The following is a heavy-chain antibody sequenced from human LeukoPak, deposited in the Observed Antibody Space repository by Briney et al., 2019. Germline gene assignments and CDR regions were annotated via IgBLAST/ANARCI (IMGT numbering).Heavy chain of an antibody. CDR2: ISSSSSTI. Sequence: GGSLRLSCAASGFTFSSYSMNWVRQAPGKGLEWVSYISSSSSTIYYADSVKGRFTISRDNAKNSLYLQMNSLRDEDTVVYYCARPWNYYSYYGMDVWGQGTTVTVSS. V-gene: IGHV3-48*02. CDR1: GFTFSSYS. CDR3: ARPWNYYSYYGMDV. J-gene: IGHJ6*02. D-gene: IGHD1-1*01.